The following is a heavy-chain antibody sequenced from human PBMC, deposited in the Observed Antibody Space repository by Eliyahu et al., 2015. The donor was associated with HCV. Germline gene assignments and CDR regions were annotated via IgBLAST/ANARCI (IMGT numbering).Heavy chain of an antibody. CDR1: GYXFTTYG. D-gene: IGHD5-12*01. V-gene: IGHV1-18*01. J-gene: IGHJ4*02. Sequence: QVHLVQSGAEVKKPGASLKVSCKASGYXFTTYGFTWVRQAPGQGLXWMGWISAYNGDTNYAQKFQGRVTVTTDRSTTTAYMELRSLRSDDTAVYFCARTPYTGYDRYLDYWGQGTLVTVSS. CDR2: ISAYNGDT. CDR3: ARTPYTGYDRYLDY.